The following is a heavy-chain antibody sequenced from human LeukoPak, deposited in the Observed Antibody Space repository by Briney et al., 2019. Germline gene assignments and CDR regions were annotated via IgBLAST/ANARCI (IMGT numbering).Heavy chain of an antibody. V-gene: IGHV4-4*02. J-gene: IGHJ4*02. D-gene: IGHD4-17*01. CDR3: AREGAYGDYLDY. CDR1: GGSISSINW. Sequence: SGTLSLTCAVSGGSISSINWWSWVRQPPGKGLEWIGGIYHSGTTHYNPSLKSRVTISVDKSKNQLSLKLSSVTAADTAVYYCAREGAYGDYLDYWGQGTLVTVSS. CDR2: IYHSGTT.